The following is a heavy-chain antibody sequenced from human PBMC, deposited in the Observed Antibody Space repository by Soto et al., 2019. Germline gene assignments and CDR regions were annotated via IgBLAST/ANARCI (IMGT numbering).Heavy chain of an antibody. Sequence: SETLSLTCTVSGGSISSSSYYWGWIRQPPGKGLEWIGSIYYSGGTYYNPSLKSRVTISVDTSKNQFSLKLSSVTAADTAVYYCARQGGGFLGYCSGGSCYSYAFDIWGQGTMVTVSS. V-gene: IGHV4-39*01. CDR3: ARQGGGFLGYCSGGSCYSYAFDI. CDR2: IYYSGGT. CDR1: GGSISSSSYY. J-gene: IGHJ3*02. D-gene: IGHD2-15*01.